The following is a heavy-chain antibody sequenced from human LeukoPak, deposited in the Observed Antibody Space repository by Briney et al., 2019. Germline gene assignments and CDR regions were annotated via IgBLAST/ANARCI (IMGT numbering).Heavy chain of an antibody. J-gene: IGHJ4*02. V-gene: IGHV4-4*07. CDR2: IYTSGNT. CDR1: GGSISSYY. D-gene: IGHD1-26*01. CDR3: ARENSGSYREFDY. Sequence: TSETLSLTCTVSGGSISSYYWSWIRQPAGKGLEWIGRIYTSGNTNYNASLKSRVSMSVDTSKNQFSLKLSSVTAADTAVFYCARENSGSYREFDYWGQGTLVTVSS.